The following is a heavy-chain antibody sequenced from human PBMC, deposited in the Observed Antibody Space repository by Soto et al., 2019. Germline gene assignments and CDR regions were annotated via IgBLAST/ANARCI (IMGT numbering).Heavy chain of an antibody. CDR2: INPSGGST. J-gene: IGHJ4*02. V-gene: IGHV1-46*03. D-gene: IGHD2-15*01. CDR3: ARRFVVVAATLGSAVPFRTSYFDY. Sequence: ASVKVSCKASGYTFTSYYMHWVRQAPGQGLEWMGIINPSGGSTSYAQKFQGRVTMTRDTSTSTVYMELSSLRSEDTAVYYCARRFVVVAATLGSAVPFRTSYFDYWGQGTLVTVSS. CDR1: GYTFTSYY.